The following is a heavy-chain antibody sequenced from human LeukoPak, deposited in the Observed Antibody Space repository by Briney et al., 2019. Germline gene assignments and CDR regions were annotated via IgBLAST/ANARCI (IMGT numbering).Heavy chain of an antibody. Sequence: PGRSLRLSCAASGFTFSSYGMHWVRQAPGKGLEWVAVISYDGSNKYYADSVKGRFTISRDNSKNTLYLQMNSLRAEDTAVYYCASSNYYGDGYWGQGTLVTVSS. CDR1: GFTFSSYG. CDR2: ISYDGSNK. CDR3: ASSNYYGDGY. J-gene: IGHJ4*02. D-gene: IGHD4-17*01. V-gene: IGHV3-30*03.